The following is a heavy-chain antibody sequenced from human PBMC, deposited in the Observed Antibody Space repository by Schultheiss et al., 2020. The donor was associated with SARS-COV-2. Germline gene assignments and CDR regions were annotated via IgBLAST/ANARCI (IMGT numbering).Heavy chain of an antibody. CDR1: GFTFSSYA. CDR2: ISSNGGST. J-gene: IGHJ3*02. Sequence: GGSLRLSCSASGFTFSSYAMHWVRQAPGKGLEYVSAISSNGGSTYYADSVKGRFTISRDNSKNSLYLQMNSLRAEDTAVYYRARDSNAFDIWGQGTMVTVSS. V-gene: IGHV3-64*04. CDR3: ARDSNAFDI.